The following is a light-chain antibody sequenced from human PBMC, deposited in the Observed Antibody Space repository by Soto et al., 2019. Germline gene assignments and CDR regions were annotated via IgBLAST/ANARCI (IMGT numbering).Light chain of an antibody. CDR1: QSVSSN. CDR3: QQYNNWRT. J-gene: IGKJ1*01. Sequence: EIVMTQSPATLPVYPGHRPTLSFRASQSVSSNLAWYQQKPGQAPRIRIYGASTRATGIPARFSGSGSGTEFTLTISSMQYEDFAVYYCQQYNNWRTFGQGTKVDI. CDR2: GAS. V-gene: IGKV3-15*01.